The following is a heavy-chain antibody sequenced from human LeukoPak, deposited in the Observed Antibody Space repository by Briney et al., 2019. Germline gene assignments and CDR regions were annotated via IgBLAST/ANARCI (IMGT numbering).Heavy chain of an antibody. CDR3: AKARETTVVQTSFDY. Sequence: GGSLRLSCAASGFTFDDYAMHWVRQAPGKGLEWVSGISWNSGSIGYADSVKGRFTISRDNAKNSLYLQMNSLRAEDTALYYCAKARETTVVQTSFDYWGQGTLVTVSS. CDR1: GFTFDDYA. D-gene: IGHD4-17*01. V-gene: IGHV3-9*01. CDR2: ISWNSGSI. J-gene: IGHJ4*02.